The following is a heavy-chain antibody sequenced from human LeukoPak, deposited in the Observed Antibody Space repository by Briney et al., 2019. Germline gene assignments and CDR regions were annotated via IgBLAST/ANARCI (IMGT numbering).Heavy chain of an antibody. Sequence: GALRLSCAASGFTFSNYGVHWVRQAPGKGLEWVSSISSGSSFMYYADSVKGRFTISRDNAKNSLYLQMNSLRAKDTALYYCARDYYDSSGSSWFDPWGQGTLVTVSS. CDR1: GFTFSNYG. D-gene: IGHD3-22*01. V-gene: IGHV3-21*01. J-gene: IGHJ5*02. CDR2: ISSGSSFM. CDR3: ARDYYDSSGSSWFDP.